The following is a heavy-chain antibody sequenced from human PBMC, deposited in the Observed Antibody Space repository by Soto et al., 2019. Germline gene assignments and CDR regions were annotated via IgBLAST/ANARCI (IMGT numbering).Heavy chain of an antibody. CDR3: AKGGRCRVLRFFEWPKQNGMDV. J-gene: IGHJ6*02. Sequence: EVQLLESGGGLVQPGGSLRLSCAASGFTFSSYAMSWVRQAPGKGLEWVSAISGSGGSTYYADSVKGRFTISRDNSKNTLYLQMNSLRAEDTAVYYCAKGGRCRVLRFFEWPKQNGMDVWGQGTTVTVSS. CDR1: GFTFSSYA. D-gene: IGHD3-3*01. V-gene: IGHV3-23*01. CDR2: ISGSGGST.